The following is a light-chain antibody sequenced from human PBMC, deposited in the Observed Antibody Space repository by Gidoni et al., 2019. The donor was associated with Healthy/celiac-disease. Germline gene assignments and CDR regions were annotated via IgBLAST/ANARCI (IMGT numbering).Light chain of an antibody. CDR1: QSISSY. Sequence: IQMTQSPSYLSASVGDRVTITCRASQSISSYLNWYQQKPGKAPKPLIYAAASLQSGGPSRFSGSGSGTDFTLTISSLQPEDFATYYCQQSYSTLITFGQXTRLEIK. J-gene: IGKJ5*01. V-gene: IGKV1-39*01. CDR3: QQSYSTLIT. CDR2: AAA.